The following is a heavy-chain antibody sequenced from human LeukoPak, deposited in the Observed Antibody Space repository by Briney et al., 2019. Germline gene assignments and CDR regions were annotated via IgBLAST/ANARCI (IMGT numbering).Heavy chain of an antibody. CDR1: GYTFTSYD. V-gene: IGHV1-8*01. D-gene: IGHD3-3*01. CDR3: ARWGGLRFLEWHFDY. J-gene: IGHJ4*02. CDR2: MNPNSGNT. Sequence: ASVKVSCKASGYTFTSYDINWMRQATGQGLEWMGWMNPNSGNTGYAQKFQGRVTMTRNTSISTAYMELSSLRSEDTAVYYCARWGGLRFLEWHFDYWGQGTLVTVSS.